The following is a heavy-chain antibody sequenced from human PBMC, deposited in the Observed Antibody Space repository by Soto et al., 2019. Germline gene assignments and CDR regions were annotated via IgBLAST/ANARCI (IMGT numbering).Heavy chain of an antibody. CDR1: GFTFSSYA. Sequence: QVQLVESGGGVVQPGRSLRLSCAASGFTFSSYAMHWVRQAPGKGLEWVAVISYDGSNKYYADSVKGRFTISRDNSKNTRILPMNGLRAEDTAVYYCARESDIVATNPTFDYWGQGTLVTVSS. J-gene: IGHJ4*02. V-gene: IGHV3-30-3*01. D-gene: IGHD5-12*01. CDR3: ARESDIVATNPTFDY. CDR2: ISYDGSNK.